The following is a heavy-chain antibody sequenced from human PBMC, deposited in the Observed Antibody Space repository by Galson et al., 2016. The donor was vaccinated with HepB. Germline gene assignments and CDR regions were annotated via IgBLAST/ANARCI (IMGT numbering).Heavy chain of an antibody. CDR2: INAGNGNT. CDR3: ARDMAPIQLWLRYYYYGMDV. V-gene: IGHV1-3*01. Sequence: SVKVSCKASGYTFTSYAMHWVRQAPGQGLEWMGWINAGNGNTKYSQKFQGRVTITRDTSASTAYMELSSLRSEDTAVYYCARDMAPIQLWLRYYYYGMDVWGQGTTVTVSS. CDR1: GYTFTSYA. J-gene: IGHJ6*02. D-gene: IGHD5-18*01.